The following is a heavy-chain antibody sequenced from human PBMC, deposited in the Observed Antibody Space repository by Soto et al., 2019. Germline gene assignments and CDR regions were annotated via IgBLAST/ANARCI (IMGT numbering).Heavy chain of an antibody. V-gene: IGHV1-69*13. CDR3: ATDSNYDVSNSF. J-gene: IGHJ4*02. D-gene: IGHD3-3*01. CDR2: ILPVSAPP. Sequence: WASVKVSCKASGVTLNNYAINWVRQAPGQGLEWMGGILPVSAPPDYAQKFQGRVSITADHSTSTVYMELSRLKSDDTAVYFCATDSNYDVSNSFWGQGTLVTVS. CDR1: GVTLNNYA.